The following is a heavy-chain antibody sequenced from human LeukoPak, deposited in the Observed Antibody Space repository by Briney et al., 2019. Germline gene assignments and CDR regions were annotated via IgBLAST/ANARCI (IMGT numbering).Heavy chain of an antibody. CDR3: ARDGLVNYYDSSGYYRGGY. V-gene: IGHV1-18*01. CDR1: GYTFTSYG. Sequence: GASVKVSCKASGYTFTSYGISWVRQAPGQGLEWMGWISAYNGNTNYAQKLQGRVTMTTDTSTGTAYMELRSLRSDDTAVYYCARDGLVNYYDSSGYYRGGYWGQGTLVTVSS. D-gene: IGHD3-22*01. J-gene: IGHJ4*02. CDR2: ISAYNGNT.